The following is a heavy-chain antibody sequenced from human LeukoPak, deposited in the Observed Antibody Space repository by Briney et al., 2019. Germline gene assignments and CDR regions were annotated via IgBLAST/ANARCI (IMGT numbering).Heavy chain of an antibody. CDR3: AGDKETTGNGRPNWFDP. Sequence: SETLSLTCAVSGYSISSGYYWGWIRQPPGKGLQWIGSIFQRGYSYYNSSLKSRVTISVDTSRNQFSLKLSSVTAADTAVYYCAGDKETTGNGRPNWFDPWGQGTLVTVSS. V-gene: IGHV4-38-2*01. CDR1: GYSISSGYY. D-gene: IGHD1-1*01. CDR2: IFQRGYS. J-gene: IGHJ5*02.